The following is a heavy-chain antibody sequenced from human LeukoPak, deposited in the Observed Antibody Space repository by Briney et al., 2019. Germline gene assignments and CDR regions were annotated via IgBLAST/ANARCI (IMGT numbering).Heavy chain of an antibody. CDR3: AKEGFDS. Sequence: PGGSLRLSCAASGFTFSSYAMSWVRQAPGKGLEWVSDITGSGDDTDYADSVKGRFTVSRDNSRNTLYLQINSLRAEDTAVYYCAKEGFDSWGQGTLVTVSS. J-gene: IGHJ4*02. CDR2: ITGSGDDT. V-gene: IGHV3-23*01. CDR1: GFTFSSYA.